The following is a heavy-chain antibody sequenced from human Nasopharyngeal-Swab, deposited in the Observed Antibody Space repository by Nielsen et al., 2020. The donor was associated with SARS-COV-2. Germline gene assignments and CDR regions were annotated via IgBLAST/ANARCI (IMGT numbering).Heavy chain of an antibody. CDR3: ARDKGIDFWSGLGVSGMDV. CDR1: GFTFSSYW. CDR2: IKQDGSEK. J-gene: IGHJ6*02. V-gene: IGHV3-7*03. D-gene: IGHD3-3*01. Sequence: GESLQISCAASGFTFSSYWMSWVRQAPGKGLEWVANIKQDGSEKYYVDSVKGRFTISRDNAKNSLYLQMNSLRAEDTAVYYCARDKGIDFWSGLGVSGMDVWGQGTTVTVSS.